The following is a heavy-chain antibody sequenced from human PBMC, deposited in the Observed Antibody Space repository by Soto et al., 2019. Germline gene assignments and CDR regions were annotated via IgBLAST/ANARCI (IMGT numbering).Heavy chain of an antibody. CDR2: IFSSGRT. V-gene: IGHV4-4*07. Sequence: SETLSLTCTVSGGSINTFYWSWVRQPAGKGLEWIGRIFSSGRTSFNPSLESRVAMSVDTSKNHFSLNLSSVTAADMAVYYCAREGSYSAYNFAHGIQLWSFDFWGQGALVTVSS. CDR3: AREGSYSAYNFAHGIQLWSFDF. CDR1: GGSINTFY. J-gene: IGHJ4*02. D-gene: IGHD5-12*01.